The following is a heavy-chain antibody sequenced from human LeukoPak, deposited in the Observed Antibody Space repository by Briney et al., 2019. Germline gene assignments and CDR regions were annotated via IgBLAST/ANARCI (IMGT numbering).Heavy chain of an antibody. V-gene: IGHV6-1*01. CDR1: GDSVSSNSAA. CDR3: ARWQHDTAFFDY. J-gene: IGHJ4*02. D-gene: IGHD1-1*01. CDR2: TSYRSKWYN. Sequence: SLTLSLTCAISGDSVSSNSAAWNWIRQSPSRGLEWLGRTSYRSKWYNNYAVSVKSRITIDPDTSKNQFSLQLKSVTPEDTAVYYCARWQHDTAFFDYWGQGTLVTVSS.